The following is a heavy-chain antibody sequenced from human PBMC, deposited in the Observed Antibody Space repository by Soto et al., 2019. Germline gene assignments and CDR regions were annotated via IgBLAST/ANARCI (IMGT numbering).Heavy chain of an antibody. D-gene: IGHD6-13*01. CDR2: ISGSGGST. CDR1: GFTFSSYA. V-gene: IGHV3-23*01. J-gene: IGHJ2*01. Sequence: GGSLRLSCAASGFTFSSYAMSWVRQAPGKGLEWVSAISGSGGSTYYADSVKGRFTISRDNSKNTLYLQMNSLRAEDTAVYYCAKASSSSWYHWYFDLWGRGTLVTVSS. CDR3: AKASSSSWYHWYFDL.